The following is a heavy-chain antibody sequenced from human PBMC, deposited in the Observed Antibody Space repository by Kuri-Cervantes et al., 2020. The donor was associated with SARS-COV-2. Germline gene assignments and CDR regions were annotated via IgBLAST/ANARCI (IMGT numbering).Heavy chain of an antibody. J-gene: IGHJ5*02. CDR3: ARGSCSSTSCYYTNWFDP. CDR1: GFTFSDYY. Sequence: GESLKISCAASGFTFSDYYMHWIRQAPGKGLEWVSYISSSGTTTYYADSVKGRFTISRDNAKKSLYVQMNSLRAEDTAVYYCARGSCSSTSCYYTNWFDPWGQGTLVTVSS. V-gene: IGHV3-11*04. D-gene: IGHD2-2*01. CDR2: ISSSGTTT.